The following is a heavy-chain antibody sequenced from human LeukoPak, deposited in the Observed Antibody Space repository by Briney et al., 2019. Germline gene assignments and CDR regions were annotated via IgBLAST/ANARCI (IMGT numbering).Heavy chain of an antibody. V-gene: IGHV4-4*08. CDR1: DDSVSSFY. CDR3: AKSNGYGLVDI. Sequence: SSETLSLTCSVSDDSVSSFYWSWIRQTPGKRLEWIDTIYTNGTTHYNPSLKSRVTISLDTSRNQFSLKLTSVTAADTAVYYCAKSNGYGLVDIWGQGTMVTVSS. D-gene: IGHD3-10*01. CDR2: IYTNGTT. J-gene: IGHJ3*02.